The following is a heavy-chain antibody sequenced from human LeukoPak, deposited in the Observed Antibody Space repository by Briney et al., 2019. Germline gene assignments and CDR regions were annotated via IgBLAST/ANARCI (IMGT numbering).Heavy chain of an antibody. Sequence: GGSLRLSCAASGLTFSSYSMNWVRQTPGQGLAWVSYITSDSSPMFYADSVKGRFTSSRDNAENSMYLQMNSLRAEDTAVYYCARVALRPIDYSNPEFDPWGQGTLVTVSS. CDR2: ITSDSSPM. D-gene: IGHD4-11*01. CDR3: ARVALRPIDYSNPEFDP. J-gene: IGHJ5*02. V-gene: IGHV3-48*01. CDR1: GLTFSSYS.